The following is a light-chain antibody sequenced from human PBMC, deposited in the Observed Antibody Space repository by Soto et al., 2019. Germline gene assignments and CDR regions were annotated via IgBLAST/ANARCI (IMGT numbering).Light chain of an antibody. CDR2: AAS. V-gene: IGKV1-39*01. J-gene: IGKJ1*01. Sequence: IQMTQSPSSLSASLVERVTITCRASQSISSYLNWYQQKPGKAPKLLIYAASRLESGVPSRFSGSRSGTDFTLTISSLQPEDFATYYCQQSYSRMTFGQGTKVDI. CDR1: QSISSY. CDR3: QQSYSRMT.